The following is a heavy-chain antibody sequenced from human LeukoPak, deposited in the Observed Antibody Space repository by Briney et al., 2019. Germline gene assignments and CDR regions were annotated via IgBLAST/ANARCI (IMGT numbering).Heavy chain of an antibody. CDR2: INSDGNST. CDR3: VRGYSSGYRLDY. D-gene: IGHD6-19*01. J-gene: IGHJ4*02. CDR1: GFTFSSYW. Sequence: GGSLRLSCAASGFTFSSYWMHWVRQAPGKGLVWVSRINSDGNSTSYADSVKGRFTISRGNAKKTLYLQMNSLRAEDTAVYYCVRGYSSGYRLDYWGQGTLVIASS. V-gene: IGHV3-74*01.